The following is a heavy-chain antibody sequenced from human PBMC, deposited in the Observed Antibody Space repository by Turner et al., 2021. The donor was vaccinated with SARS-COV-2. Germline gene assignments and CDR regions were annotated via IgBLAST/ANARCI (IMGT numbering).Heavy chain of an antibody. CDR2: IYHGGSN. CDR1: GGSISNYY. Sequence: QVQLRGSGPGLVKPSETLSLTCTVSGGSISNYYWSCIRQPPGKGLEWIGYIYHGGSNKYNPSLKSRITIAVDTSKNQLSLILSSVTAADTAVYYCARLYTYAEFYFDYWGQGALVTVSS. J-gene: IGHJ4*02. CDR3: ARLYTYAEFYFDY. D-gene: IGHD5-18*01. V-gene: IGHV4-59*08.